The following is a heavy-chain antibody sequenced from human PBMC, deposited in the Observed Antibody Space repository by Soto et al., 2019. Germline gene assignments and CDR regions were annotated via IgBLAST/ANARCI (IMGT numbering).Heavy chain of an antibody. CDR2: TYYGGST. J-gene: IGHJ4*02. CDR1: GGSISSYY. Sequence: QVQLQESGPGLVKPSETLSLTCTVSGGSISSYYWSWIRQPPGKGLEWIGYTYYGGSTKYNPSLKSRVTISVDTSKTQFPLKLSSVTAADTAVYYCARRWGRSFDYWGQGTLVTVSS. D-gene: IGHD2-15*01. CDR3: ARRWGRSFDY. V-gene: IGHV4-59*08.